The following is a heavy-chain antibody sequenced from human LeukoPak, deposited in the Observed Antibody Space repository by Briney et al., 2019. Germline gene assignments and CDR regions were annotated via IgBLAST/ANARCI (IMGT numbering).Heavy chain of an antibody. V-gene: IGHV4-39*07. CDR2: MYYNGGT. CDR1: GGSVSSNRFY. Sequence: SETLSLTCTVSGGSVSSNRFYWGWIRQPPGKGLEWIGSMYYNGGTYYNPSLKSRVTISADTYKNQVSLKLSSVTAADTAVYYCARDPDYYDDSGYTWGQGTLVTVSS. D-gene: IGHD3-22*01. J-gene: IGHJ5*02. CDR3: ARDPDYYDDSGYT.